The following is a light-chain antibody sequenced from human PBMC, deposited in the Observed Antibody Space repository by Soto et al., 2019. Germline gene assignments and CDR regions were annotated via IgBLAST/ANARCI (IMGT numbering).Light chain of an antibody. Sequence: QSVLTQPRSASGTPGQWVTISSSGRGSSIGTNTVNWYRQLPGTAPKLLIYGNNQRPSGVPDRFSGSKSGTSASLAISGLQSEDKAEYYCAAWDGSLNNVLFGGGTKLTVL. CDR3: AAWDGSLNNVL. V-gene: IGLV1-44*01. CDR1: GSSIGTNT. CDR2: GNN. J-gene: IGLJ2*01.